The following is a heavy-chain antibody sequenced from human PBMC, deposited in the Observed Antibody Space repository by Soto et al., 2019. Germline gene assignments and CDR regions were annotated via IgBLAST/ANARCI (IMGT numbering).Heavy chain of an antibody. Sequence: QVQLVESGGGVVQPGRSLRLSCAASGFTFSSYGMHWVRQAPGKGLEWVAVISYDGSNKYYADSVKGRFTISRDNSKNTLYLQMNSLRAEDTAVYYCAKDMERRGYYYYGMDVW. CDR1: GFTFSSYG. D-gene: IGHD1-1*01. CDR2: ISYDGSNK. V-gene: IGHV3-30*18. J-gene: IGHJ6*01. CDR3: AKDMERRGYYYYGMDV.